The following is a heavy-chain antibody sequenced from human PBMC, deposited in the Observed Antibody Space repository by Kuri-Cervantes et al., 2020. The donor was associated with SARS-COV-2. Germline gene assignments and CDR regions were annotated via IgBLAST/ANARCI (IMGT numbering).Heavy chain of an antibody. CDR3: ARLADIVVVTAGDWFDY. CDR2: IYPGDSDT. CDR1: GYSFTSYW. V-gene: IGHV5-51*01. Sequence: GESLKISCKGSGYSFTSYWIGWVRQMPGKGLEWMGIIYPGDSDTRYSPSFQGQVTISADKSTSTAYLQWSSLKASDTAMYYCARLADIVVVTAGDWFDYWGQGTLVTVSS. J-gene: IGHJ4*02. D-gene: IGHD2-21*02.